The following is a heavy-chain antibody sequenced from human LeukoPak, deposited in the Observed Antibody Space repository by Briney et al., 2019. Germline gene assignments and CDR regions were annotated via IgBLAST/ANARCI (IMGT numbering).Heavy chain of an antibody. D-gene: IGHD3-3*01. CDR1: GGSISSGSYY. Sequence: PSETLCLTCTVSGGSISSGSYYWSWIRQPAGKGLEWIGRIYTSGSTNYNPSLKSRVTISVDTSKNQFSLKLSSVTAADTAVYYCARVNRFLEWSNDYWGQGTLVTVSS. CDR2: IYTSGST. CDR3: ARVNRFLEWSNDY. J-gene: IGHJ4*02. V-gene: IGHV4-61*02.